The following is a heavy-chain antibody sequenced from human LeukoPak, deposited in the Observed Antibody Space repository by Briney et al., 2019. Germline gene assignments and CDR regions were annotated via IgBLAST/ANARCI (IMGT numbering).Heavy chain of an antibody. CDR1: GFTFSSYW. CDR3: AREYYDFWSGPDYYMDV. CDR2: IKQDGSEK. Sequence: GGSLRLSCAASGFTFSSYWMSWVRQAPGKGLEWVANIKQDGSEKYYVDSVKGRFTISRDNAKNSLYLQMNSLRAEDTAVYYCAREYYDFWSGPDYYMDVWGKGTTVTVSS. V-gene: IGHV3-7*01. J-gene: IGHJ6*03. D-gene: IGHD3-3*01.